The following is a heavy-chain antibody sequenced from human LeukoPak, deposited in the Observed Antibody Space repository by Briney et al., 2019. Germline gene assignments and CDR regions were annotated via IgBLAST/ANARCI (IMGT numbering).Heavy chain of an antibody. CDR3: ARYSSGWMFDY. Sequence: PSETLSLTCTVSGVSISTYYWNWIRQPAGKGLEWIGRIYTSGSTNYNPSLKSRVTMSVDTSKNQFSLKLSSVTAADTAVYYCARYSSGWMFDYWGQGTLVTVSS. D-gene: IGHD6-19*01. CDR2: IYTSGST. CDR1: GVSISTYY. V-gene: IGHV4-4*07. J-gene: IGHJ4*02.